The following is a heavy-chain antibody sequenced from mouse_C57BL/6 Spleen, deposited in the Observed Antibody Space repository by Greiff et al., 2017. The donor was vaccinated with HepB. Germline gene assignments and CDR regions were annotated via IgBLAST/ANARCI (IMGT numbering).Heavy chain of an antibody. CDR3: ARIKKIVASYFDS. CDR1: GYTFTSYW. Sequence: VKLMESGAELVKAGASVKMSCKASGYTFTSYWMHWVKQRLGQGLEWFAETNPTNGRTYYNEKFKSKATLTVDKSSSTAYMLLSGPTFEDSAVYCCARIKKIVASYFDSGGRGTTHTVSS. D-gene: IGHD2-12*01. J-gene: IGHJ2*01. V-gene: IGHV1S81*02. CDR2: TNPTNGRT.